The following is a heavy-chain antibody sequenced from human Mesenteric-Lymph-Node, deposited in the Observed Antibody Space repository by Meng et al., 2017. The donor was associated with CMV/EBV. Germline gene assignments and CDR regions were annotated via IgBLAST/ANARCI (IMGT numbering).Heavy chain of an antibody. CDR3: ARHQRWLKSEGGFNY. D-gene: IGHD4-23*01. Sequence: VQLKQWGAGLLTPSETLSLTCAVYGGSFSGYYWSWIRQPPGKGLEWIGEINHSGSTNYNPSLKSRVTISVDTSKNQFSLKLSSVTAADTAVYYCARHQRWLKSEGGFNYWGQGTLVTVSS. J-gene: IGHJ4*02. CDR1: GGSFSGYY. CDR2: INHSGST. V-gene: IGHV4-34*01.